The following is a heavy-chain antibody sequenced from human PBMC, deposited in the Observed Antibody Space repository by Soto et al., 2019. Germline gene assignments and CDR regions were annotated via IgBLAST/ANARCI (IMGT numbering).Heavy chain of an antibody. CDR1: GFTFSSYS. Sequence: PGGSLRLSCAASGFTFSSYSMNWVRQAPGKGLEWVSSISSSRSYIYYADSVKGRFTISRDTSKKSLYLQMNSLRAEDTAVYYCARDRVAIGYYYGMDVWGQGTTVSVSS. D-gene: IGHD2-15*01. V-gene: IGHV3-21*01. J-gene: IGHJ6*02. CDR2: ISSSRSYI. CDR3: ARDRVAIGYYYGMDV.